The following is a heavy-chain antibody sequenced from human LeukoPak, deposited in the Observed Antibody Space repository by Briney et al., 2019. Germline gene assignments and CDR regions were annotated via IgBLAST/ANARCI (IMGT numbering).Heavy chain of an antibody. CDR1: GFTFSSYS. Sequence: GGSLRLSCAASGFTFSSYSMNWVRQAPGKGLEWVSSISSSSSYIYYADSVKGRFTISRDNAKNSLYLQMNSLRAEDTAVYYCARVIQLRYFDWLLYKDGEGHYMDVWGKGTTVTVSS. J-gene: IGHJ6*03. V-gene: IGHV3-21*01. CDR2: ISSSSSYI. CDR3: ARVIQLRYFDWLLYKDGEGHYMDV. D-gene: IGHD3-9*01.